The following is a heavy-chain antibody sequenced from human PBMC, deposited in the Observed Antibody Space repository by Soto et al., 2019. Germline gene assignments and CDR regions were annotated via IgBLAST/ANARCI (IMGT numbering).Heavy chain of an antibody. J-gene: IGHJ3*02. D-gene: IGHD3-22*01. CDR3: ARGGYGYYYDSSGPYDAFDI. CDR2: IIPIFGTA. V-gene: IGHV1-69*13. CDR1: GGTFSSYA. Sequence: SVKVSCKASGGTFSSYAISWVRQAPGQGLEWMGGIIPIFGTANYAQKFQGKVTITADESTSTAYMELSSLRSEDTAVYYCARGGYGYYYDSSGPYDAFDIWGQGTMVTVSS.